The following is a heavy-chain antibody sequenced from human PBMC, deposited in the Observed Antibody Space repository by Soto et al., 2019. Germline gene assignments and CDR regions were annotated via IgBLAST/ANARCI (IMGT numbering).Heavy chain of an antibody. CDR1: GFIFSDYW. J-gene: IGHJ4*02. CDR3: ARDLGKYDRYHFDL. V-gene: IGHV3-74*03. D-gene: IGHD3-9*01. CDR2: IKSDGSRI. Sequence: EVQLVESGGGLVQPGGSLRLSCVSSGFIFSDYWMYWVRQAPGQGLVWVSRIKSDGSRITYADSVKGRFTISRDNAKNTLNLQMNGLRVEDTAVYYCARDLGKYDRYHFDLWGQGTLVTVAS.